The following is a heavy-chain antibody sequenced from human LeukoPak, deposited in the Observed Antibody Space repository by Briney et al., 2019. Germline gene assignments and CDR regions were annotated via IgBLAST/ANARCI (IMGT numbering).Heavy chain of an antibody. J-gene: IGHJ5*02. V-gene: IGHV3-33*06. D-gene: IGHD3-10*01. CDR1: GFTFSSYG. CDR3: AKDRGDTGSDWFDP. Sequence: GGSLRLSCAASGFTFSSYGMHWVLQAPGKGLEWVAVIWSDGSKKDYVDSVKGRFTISRDNSQNALYLQMNRLRVEDTAVYYCAKDRGDTGSDWFDPWGQGTLVSVSS. CDR2: IWSDGSKK.